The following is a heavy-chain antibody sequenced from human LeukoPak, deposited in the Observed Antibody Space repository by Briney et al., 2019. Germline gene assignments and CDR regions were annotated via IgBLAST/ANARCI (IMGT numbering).Heavy chain of an antibody. Sequence: GGSLRLSCAASGFTVSSNYMSWVRQAPGKGLEWAAIISYDGTNNYYADSVKGRFTISRDNSKNTLYLQMNSLRAEDTAMYYCARAHLSSSSTDYMDVWGKGTTVTVSS. V-gene: IGHV3-30*03. J-gene: IGHJ6*03. D-gene: IGHD6-6*01. CDR1: GFTVSSNY. CDR3: ARAHLSSSSTDYMDV. CDR2: ISYDGTNN.